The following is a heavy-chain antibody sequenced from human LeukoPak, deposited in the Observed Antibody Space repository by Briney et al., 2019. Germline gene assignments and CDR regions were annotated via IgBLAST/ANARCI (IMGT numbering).Heavy chain of an antibody. Sequence: ASVKVSCKASGYTFTGYYMHWVRQAPGQGLEWMGWINPNSGGTNYAQKFQGRVTMTRDTSISTAYMELSRLRSDDTAVYYRATNSGSYLYYYYYYGMDVWGQGTTVTVSS. D-gene: IGHD1-26*01. V-gene: IGHV1-2*02. CDR1: GYTFTGYY. CDR3: ATNSGSYLYYYYYYGMDV. CDR2: INPNSGGT. J-gene: IGHJ6*02.